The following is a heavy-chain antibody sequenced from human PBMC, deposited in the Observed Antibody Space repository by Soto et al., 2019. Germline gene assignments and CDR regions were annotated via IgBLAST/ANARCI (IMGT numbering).Heavy chain of an antibody. D-gene: IGHD2-21*02. Sequence: TLSLTCTVSGGSISSGGYYWSWIRQHPGKGLEWIGYIYYSGNAYYNPSLQSRVTMSVDTSKNQFSLKLTSVTAADTAVYFCARAKFICRGGDCYGHWFDPWGQGXLVTVYS. CDR1: GGSISSGGYY. CDR2: IYYSGNA. J-gene: IGHJ5*02. V-gene: IGHV4-31*03. CDR3: ARAKFICRGGDCYGHWFDP.